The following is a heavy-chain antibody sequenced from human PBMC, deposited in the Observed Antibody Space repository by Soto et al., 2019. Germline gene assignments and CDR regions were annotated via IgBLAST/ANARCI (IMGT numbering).Heavy chain of an antibody. CDR2: ISGSGGST. CDR1: GFTFSSYA. J-gene: IGHJ4*02. Sequence: EVQLLESGGGLVQPGGSLRLSCAASGFTFSSYAMSWVRQAPGKGLEWVSAISGSGGSTYYADSVKGRFTISRDNSKNTLYLEMNSLSAEDTAVYYCAKRKLGYCSGGSCYFFDYWGQGTLVTVSS. D-gene: IGHD2-15*01. V-gene: IGHV3-23*01. CDR3: AKRKLGYCSGGSCYFFDY.